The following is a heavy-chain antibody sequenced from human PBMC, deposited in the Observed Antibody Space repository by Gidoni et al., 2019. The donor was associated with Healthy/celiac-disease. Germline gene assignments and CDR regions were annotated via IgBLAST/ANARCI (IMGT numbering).Heavy chain of an antibody. CDR1: GFTFSSSG. CDR2: ISYDGSNK. J-gene: IGHJ4*02. V-gene: IGHV3-30*18. D-gene: IGHD2-21*02. Sequence: QVQLVESGGGVVQPGRSLRLSCAASGFTFSSSGMHWVRQAPGKGLEWVAVISYDGSNKYYADSVKGRFTISRDNSKNTLYLQMNSLRAEDTAVYYCAKDDTAYCGGDCYFDYWGQGTLVTVSS. CDR3: AKDDTAYCGGDCYFDY.